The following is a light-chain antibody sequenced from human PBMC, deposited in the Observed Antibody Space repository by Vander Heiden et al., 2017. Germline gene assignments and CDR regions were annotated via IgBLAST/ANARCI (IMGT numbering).Light chain of an antibody. Sequence: QSALTQPAPVSGSPGQSITISCTGTSSDVGGYNYVSWYQQHPGKDPKVMIYDVSNRPSGVSNRFSGSKSGNTASLTISGLQAEDEADYYCTSYTSRTTWVFGGGTKLTVL. CDR2: DVS. CDR3: TSYTSRTTWV. CDR1: SSDVGGYNY. V-gene: IGLV2-14*03. J-gene: IGLJ2*01.